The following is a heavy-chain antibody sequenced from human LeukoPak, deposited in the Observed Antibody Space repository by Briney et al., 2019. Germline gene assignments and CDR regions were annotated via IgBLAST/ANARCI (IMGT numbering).Heavy chain of an antibody. CDR1: GYSISSGYY. D-gene: IGHD2-15*01. Sequence: SSETLSLTCTVSGYSISSGYYWGWIRPPPGKGLEWIGSIYHSGSTYYNPSLKSRVTISVDTSKNQFSLKLSSVTAADTAVYYCARVGYGEYCSGGSCSYYYYYYYMDVWGKGTTVTISS. J-gene: IGHJ6*03. V-gene: IGHV4-38-2*02. CDR2: IYHSGST. CDR3: ARVGYGEYCSGGSCSYYYYYYYMDV.